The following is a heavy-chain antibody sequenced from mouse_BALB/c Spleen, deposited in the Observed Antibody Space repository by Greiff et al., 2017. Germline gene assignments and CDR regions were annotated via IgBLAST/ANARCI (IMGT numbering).Heavy chain of an antibody. V-gene: IGHV2-6-7*01. Sequence: VHLVESGPGLVAPSQSLSITCTVSGFSLTGYGVNWVRQPPGKGLEWLGMIWGDGSTDYNSALKSRLSISKDNSKSQVFLKMNSLQTDDTARYYCARDYGSSPDYFDYWGQGTTLTVSS. J-gene: IGHJ2*01. D-gene: IGHD1-1*01. CDR2: IWGDGST. CDR3: ARDYGSSPDYFDY. CDR1: GFSLTGYG.